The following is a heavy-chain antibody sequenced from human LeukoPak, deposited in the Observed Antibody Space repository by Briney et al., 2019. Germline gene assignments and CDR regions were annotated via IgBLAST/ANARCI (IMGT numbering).Heavy chain of an antibody. CDR1: GFTFDDYA. J-gene: IGHJ4*02. Sequence: GGSLRLSCAASGFTFDDYAMHWVRQAPGKGLEWVSGISWNSGSIGYADSVKGRFTISRDNAKNSLYLQMNSQRAEDTALYYCAKGVPGYCSSTSCSDYDILTGFDYWGQGTLVTVSS. CDR2: ISWNSGSI. V-gene: IGHV3-9*01. D-gene: IGHD2-2*01. CDR3: AKGVPGYCSSTSCSDYDILTGFDY.